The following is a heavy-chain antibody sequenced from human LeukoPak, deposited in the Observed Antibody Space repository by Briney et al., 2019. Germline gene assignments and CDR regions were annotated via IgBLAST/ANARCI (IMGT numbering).Heavy chain of an antibody. Sequence: SETLSLTCTVSGGSISSYYWSWIRQPPGKGLEWIGYIYYRGSTNYNPSLKSRVTISVDTSKNEFSLKLNSVTAADTAVYYCARGRGYSGYDYPRGRNYQYMDVWGKGTTVTVSS. CDR1: GGSISSYY. D-gene: IGHD5-12*01. J-gene: IGHJ6*03. V-gene: IGHV4-59*01. CDR2: IYYRGST. CDR3: ARGRGYSGYDYPRGRNYQYMDV.